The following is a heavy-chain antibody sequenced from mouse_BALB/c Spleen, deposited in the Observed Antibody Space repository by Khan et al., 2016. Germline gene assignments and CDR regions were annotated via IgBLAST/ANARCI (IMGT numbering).Heavy chain of an antibody. Sequence: EVELVESGGGLVKPGGSLKLSCAASGFTFSSHAMSWVRQTPEKRLEWVASISSGGTTFSPDSLKGRFTISRDNARNRLYLQSTSLSSENTAMYYCVRGVIMVVDYFDYWGQGTTLTVSS. V-gene: IGHV5-6-5*01. CDR3: VRGVIMVVDYFDY. D-gene: IGHD1-1*01. CDR2: ISSGGTT. CDR1: GFTFSSHA. J-gene: IGHJ2*01.